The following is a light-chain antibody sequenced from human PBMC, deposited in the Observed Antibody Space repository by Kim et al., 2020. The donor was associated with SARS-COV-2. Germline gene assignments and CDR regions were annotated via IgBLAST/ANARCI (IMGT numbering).Light chain of an antibody. CDR3: QQYGSSPLT. V-gene: IGKV3-20*01. CDR2: GAS. CDR1: ESVSNND. J-gene: IGKJ4*01. Sequence: SPGERATLSGSAGESVSNNDLAWYQQKPGQAPRLLIYGASRRASGFPDRFSGSGSGTHFTLTISRLEPEDFAVYYCQQYGSSPLTFGGGTKVDIK.